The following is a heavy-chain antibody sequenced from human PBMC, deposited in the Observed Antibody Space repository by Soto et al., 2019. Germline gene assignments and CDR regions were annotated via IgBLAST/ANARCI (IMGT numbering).Heavy chain of an antibody. D-gene: IGHD6-13*01. CDR2: IKQDGSEK. Sequence: VQLVESGGGLVQPGGSLRLSCAASGFTFSSYWMSWVRQAPGKGLEWVANIKQDGSEKYYVDSVKGRFTISRDNAKNSLYLQMNSLRAEDTAVYYCAREGGIAAAPAYDYWGQGTLVTVSS. J-gene: IGHJ4*02. CDR1: GFTFSSYW. V-gene: IGHV3-7*01. CDR3: AREGGIAAAPAYDY.